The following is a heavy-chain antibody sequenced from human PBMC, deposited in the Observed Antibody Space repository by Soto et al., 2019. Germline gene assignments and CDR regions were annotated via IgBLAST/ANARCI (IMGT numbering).Heavy chain of an antibody. CDR3: AWAYCGGDCYTNWFDP. J-gene: IGHJ5*02. CDR1: GYTFTSYG. V-gene: IGHV1-18*04. D-gene: IGHD2-21*02. CDR2: ISAYNGNT. Sequence: GASVKVSCKASGYTFTSYGISWVRQAPGQGLEWMGWISAYNGNTNYAQKLQGRVTMTTDTSTSTAYMELRSLRSGDTAVYYCAWAYCGGDCYTNWFDPWGQGTLVTVSS.